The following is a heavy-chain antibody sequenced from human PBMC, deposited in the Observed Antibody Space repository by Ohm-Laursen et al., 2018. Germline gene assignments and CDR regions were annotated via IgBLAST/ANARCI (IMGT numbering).Heavy chain of an antibody. CDR3: ARYNSTWYDY. CDR2: IYYSGST. CDR1: GGSISTYY. D-gene: IGHD6-13*01. Sequence: PSQTLSLTCTVSGGSISTYYWSWIRQPPGKGLEWIGYIYYSGSTNYNPSLKSRVTISVDTSKNQFSLKLSSVTAADTAVYYCARYNSTWYDYWGQGTLVTVSS. J-gene: IGHJ4*02. V-gene: IGHV4-59*08.